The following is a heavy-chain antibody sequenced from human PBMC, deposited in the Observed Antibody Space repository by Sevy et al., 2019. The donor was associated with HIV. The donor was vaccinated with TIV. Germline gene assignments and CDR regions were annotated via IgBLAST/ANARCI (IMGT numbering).Heavy chain of an antibody. V-gene: IGHV3-15*01. D-gene: IGHD1-26*01. J-gene: IGHJ4*02. Sequence: GGSLRLSCVASGFTISKAWMSWVRQAPGKGLEWVGRIKSKTDGATRDLAAPVKGRIIISRDDSKNTLYLQISNLKIEDTGVYFCAAGVGASDFDYWGQGTLVTVSS. CDR2: IKSKTDGATR. CDR1: GFTISKAW. CDR3: AAGVGASDFDY.